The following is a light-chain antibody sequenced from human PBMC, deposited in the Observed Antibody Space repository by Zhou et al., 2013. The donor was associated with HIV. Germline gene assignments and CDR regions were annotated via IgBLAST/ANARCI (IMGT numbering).Light chain of an antibody. CDR3: QQYGNYPQT. CDR1: QTVSKNF. Sequence: EIVLTQSPGTLSLSPGEGVTLSCRASQTVSKNFVAWYQQKPGQAPRLLVYGASRRSTGIPDRFSGSGSGTDFSLTISRLEAEDFGVYYCQQYGNYPQTFGQGTKVDIK. CDR2: GAS. J-gene: IGKJ2*01. V-gene: IGKV3-20*01.